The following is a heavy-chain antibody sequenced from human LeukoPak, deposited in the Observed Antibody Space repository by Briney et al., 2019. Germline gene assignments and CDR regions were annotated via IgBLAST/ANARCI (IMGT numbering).Heavy chain of an antibody. Sequence: ASVKVSCKASGYTFTGYYMHRVRQAPGQGLEWMGWINPNSGGTNYAQKFQGWVTMTRDTSISTAYMELSRLRSDDTAVYYCARSRSGWYRGYFDYWGQGTLVTVSS. CDR2: INPNSGGT. CDR3: ARSRSGWYRGYFDY. V-gene: IGHV1-2*04. CDR1: GYTFTGYY. J-gene: IGHJ4*02. D-gene: IGHD6-19*01.